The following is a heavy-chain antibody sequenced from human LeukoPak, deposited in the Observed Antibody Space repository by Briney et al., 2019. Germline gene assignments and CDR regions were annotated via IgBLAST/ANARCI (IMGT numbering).Heavy chain of an antibody. CDR3: ARIVVVPAANWFDP. V-gene: IGHV5-51*01. D-gene: IGHD2-2*01. CDR2: IYPGDSDT. Sequence: GESLKISCKGSGYIFTSYWIGWVRQLPGKGLEWMGIIYPGDSDTRYSPSFQGQVTISADKSISTAYLQWSSLKASDTAMYYCARIVVVPAANWFDPWGQGTLVTVSS. J-gene: IGHJ5*02. CDR1: GYIFTSYW.